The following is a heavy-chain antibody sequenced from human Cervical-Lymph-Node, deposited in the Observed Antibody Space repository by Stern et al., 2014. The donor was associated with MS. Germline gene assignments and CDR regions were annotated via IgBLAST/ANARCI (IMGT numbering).Heavy chain of an antibody. V-gene: IGHV3-74*02. CDR2: MNREGRDT. J-gene: IGHJ4*02. D-gene: IGHD3-16*01. CDR3: TKDTFGPEDY. Sequence: EVQLVESGGCLVQPGGTLRLSCVASGFTFSNYWMHWVRQAPGKGLVWVARMNREGRDTHHADSVKGRFSNSRDNAKNTLYLEMNSLRAEDTAVYYCTKDTFGPEDYWGQGVSVTVSS. CDR1: GFTFSNYW.